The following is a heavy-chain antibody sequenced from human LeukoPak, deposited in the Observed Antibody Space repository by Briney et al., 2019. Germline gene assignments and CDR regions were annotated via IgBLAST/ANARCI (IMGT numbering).Heavy chain of an antibody. V-gene: IGHV4-34*01. CDR1: GGSFSGYY. CDR2: INHSGST. CDR3: ARGRTEYYYDSSGYYSY. Sequence: PSETLSLTCAVCGGSFSGYYWSWIRQPPGKGLEWIGEINHSGSTNYNPSLKSRVTISVDTSKNQFSLKLSSVTAADTAVYYCARGRTEYYYDSSGYYSYWGQGALVTVSS. D-gene: IGHD3-22*01. J-gene: IGHJ4*02.